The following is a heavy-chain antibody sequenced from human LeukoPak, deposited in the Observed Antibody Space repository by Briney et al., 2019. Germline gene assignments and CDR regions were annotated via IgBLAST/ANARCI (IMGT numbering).Heavy chain of an antibody. CDR1: GGSISSSNW. J-gene: IGHJ4*02. D-gene: IGHD3-22*01. CDR3: ARWHYYDSSGPAYYFDY. Sequence: SGTLSLTCAVSGGSISSSNWWSWVRQPPGKGLEWIGEIYHSGSTNYNPSLKSRVTISVDKSKNLFSLKLSSVTAADTAVYYCARWHYYDSSGPAYYFDYWGQGTLVTVSS. CDR2: IYHSGST. V-gene: IGHV4-4*02.